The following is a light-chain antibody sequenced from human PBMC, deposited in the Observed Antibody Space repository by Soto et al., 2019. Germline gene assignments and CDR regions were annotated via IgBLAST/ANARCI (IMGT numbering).Light chain of an antibody. V-gene: IGLV1-40*01. J-gene: IGLJ1*01. CDR3: HSYDSSLSGYV. CDR1: SSNIGAGYD. CDR2: GNS. Sequence: QSVLTQPPSVSGAPGQRVTISCTWISSNIGAGYDVHWYQQLPGTAPRLLIYGNSNRPSGVPDRFSGSKSGTSASLAITGLQAEDEADYYCHSYDSSLSGYVFGTGTKVTVL.